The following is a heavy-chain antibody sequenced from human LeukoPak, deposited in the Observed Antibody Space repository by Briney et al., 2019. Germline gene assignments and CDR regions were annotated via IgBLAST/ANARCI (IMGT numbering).Heavy chain of an antibody. CDR2: INHSGST. D-gene: IGHD6-6*01. Sequence: SETLSLTCAVYGGSFSDYYWNWIRQPRGKGLEWIGEINHSGSTNYNPSLKTRVSISVDTSKNQFSLKLNSVTAADTAVYFCAKTPTALVRGGYYFDSWGQGTLVTVSS. CDR1: GGSFSDYY. CDR3: AKTPTALVRGGYYFDS. V-gene: IGHV4-34*01. J-gene: IGHJ4*02.